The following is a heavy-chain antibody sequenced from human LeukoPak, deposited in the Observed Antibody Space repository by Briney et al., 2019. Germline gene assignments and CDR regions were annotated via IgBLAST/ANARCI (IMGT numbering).Heavy chain of an antibody. CDR1: GFTFSSYA. D-gene: IGHD2-2*02. Sequence: GGSLRLSCAASGFTFSSYAMSWVRQAPGKGLEWVSAISGSGGSTYYADSVKGRFTISRDNSKNTPYLQMNSLRAEDTAVYYCAKYCSSTSCYIYWGQGTLVTVSS. CDR2: ISGSGGST. V-gene: IGHV3-23*01. J-gene: IGHJ4*02. CDR3: AKYCSSTSCYIY.